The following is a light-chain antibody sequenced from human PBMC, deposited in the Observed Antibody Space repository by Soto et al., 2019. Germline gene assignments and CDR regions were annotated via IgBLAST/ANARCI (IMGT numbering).Light chain of an antibody. CDR3: QKYHSAPWT. J-gene: IGKJ1*01. CDR2: AAS. CDR1: QGISNY. V-gene: IGKV1-27*01. Sequence: DIQMTQSPSSLSASVGDRVTITCRASQGISNYLAWYQQKPGKVPKLLIYAASTLQSGVPSRFSGSGSGTGLTLTISRLHPEDVATYYCQKYHSAPWTCGQGTKVEIQ.